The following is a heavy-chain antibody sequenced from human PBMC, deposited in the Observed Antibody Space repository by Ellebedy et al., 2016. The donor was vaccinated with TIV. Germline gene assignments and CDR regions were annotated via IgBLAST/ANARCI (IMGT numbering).Heavy chain of an antibody. J-gene: IGHJ3*02. CDR3: ARGLPSCRGDKCRHPISTVFDI. CDR1: GYNFTSYD. D-gene: IGHD2-21*01. Sequence: ASSVKVSCKASGYNFTSYDINWVRQATGQGLEWMGWMNPNSGNTGYAQKFQGRVTMTRNTSISTAYLELSRLRSEDTAVYYCARGLPSCRGDKCRHPISTVFDIWGQGTMVTVSS. V-gene: IGHV1-8*01. CDR2: MNPNSGNT.